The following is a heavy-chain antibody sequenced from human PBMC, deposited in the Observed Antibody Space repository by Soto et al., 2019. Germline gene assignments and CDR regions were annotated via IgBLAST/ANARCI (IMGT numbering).Heavy chain of an antibody. CDR3: ARAGVVVPAAMPYYYYGMDV. CDR1: GFTFSSYS. J-gene: IGHJ6*02. V-gene: IGHV3-48*02. D-gene: IGHD2-2*01. Sequence: GGSLRLSCAASGFTFSSYSMNWVRQAPGKGLEWVSYISSSSTIYYADSVKGRFTISRDNAKNSLYLQMNSLRDEDTAVYYCARAGVVVPAAMPYYYYGMDVWGQGTTVTVSS. CDR2: ISSSSTI.